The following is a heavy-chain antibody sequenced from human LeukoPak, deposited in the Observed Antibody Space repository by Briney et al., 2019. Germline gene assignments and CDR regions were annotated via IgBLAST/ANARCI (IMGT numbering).Heavy chain of an antibody. CDR1: GYTFTSYD. CDR3: ARGSITMVRGVITTNWFDP. D-gene: IGHD3-10*01. J-gene: IGHJ5*02. CDR2: MNPNSGNT. V-gene: IGHV1-8*01. Sequence: GASVKVSCKASGYTFTSYDINWVRQATGQGLEWMGWMNPNSGNTGYAQKFQGRVTMTRNTSISTAYMELSSLRSEDTAVYYCARGSITMVRGVITTNWFDPWGQGTLVTVSS.